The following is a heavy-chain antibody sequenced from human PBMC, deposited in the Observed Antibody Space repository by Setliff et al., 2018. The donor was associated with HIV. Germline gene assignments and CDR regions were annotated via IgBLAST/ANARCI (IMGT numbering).Heavy chain of an antibody. Sequence: SETLSLTCTVSGGSISNSRYYWSWIRQPPGKGLEWIGSIYYSESTFYNPSLKSRLTISVDTSKNQFSLNLTSVTAADTAVYFCASRVYYYDSNKVLREEGFDPWGQGTLVTAPQ. J-gene: IGHJ5*02. V-gene: IGHV4-39*01. D-gene: IGHD3-22*01. CDR3: ASRVYYYDSNKVLREEGFDP. CDR1: GGSISNSRYY. CDR2: IYYSEST.